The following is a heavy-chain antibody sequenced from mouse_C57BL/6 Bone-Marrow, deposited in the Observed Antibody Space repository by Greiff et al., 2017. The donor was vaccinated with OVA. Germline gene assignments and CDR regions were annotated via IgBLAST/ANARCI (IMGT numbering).Heavy chain of an antibody. Sequence: QVQLKESGAELVRPGASVTLSCKASGYTFTDYEMHWVKQTPVHGLEWIGAIDPETGGTAYNQKFKGKAILTADKSSSTAYMELRSLTSEDSAVYYCTRYITTVVRYFDVWGTGTTVTVSS. CDR3: TRYITTVVRYFDV. J-gene: IGHJ1*03. D-gene: IGHD1-1*01. V-gene: IGHV1-15*01. CDR2: IDPETGGT. CDR1: GYTFTDYE.